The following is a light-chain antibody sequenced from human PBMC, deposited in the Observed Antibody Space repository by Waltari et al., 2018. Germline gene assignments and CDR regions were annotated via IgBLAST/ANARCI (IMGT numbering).Light chain of an antibody. Sequence: QSVLTQPPSASGTPGQRVTISCSGSRSNIGTNSVYWYHQLPGTAPKLLIYRNNQRPSGVPDRFSGSKSGTSASLAISGLRSEDEADYYCAVGDDSLSGRVFGGGTKVTVL. CDR3: AVGDDSLSGRV. V-gene: IGLV1-47*01. J-gene: IGLJ3*02. CDR1: RSNIGTNS. CDR2: RNN.